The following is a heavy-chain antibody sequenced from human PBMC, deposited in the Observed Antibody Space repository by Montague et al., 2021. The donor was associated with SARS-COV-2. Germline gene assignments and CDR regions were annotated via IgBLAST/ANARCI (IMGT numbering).Heavy chain of an antibody. V-gene: IGHV3-23*01. J-gene: IGHJ3*02. D-gene: IGHD6-13*01. CDR2: ISISDGNT. Sequence: SLRLSCAASGFTFSGYAMSWVRQAPGKGLEWVSTISISDGNTYYADSVKGRFTISRDKSKSTLYLQMNSLRAEDTAVYYCAKDRQLVGDDAFDIWGQGTMVTVSS. CDR1: GFTFSGYA. CDR3: AKDRQLVGDDAFDI.